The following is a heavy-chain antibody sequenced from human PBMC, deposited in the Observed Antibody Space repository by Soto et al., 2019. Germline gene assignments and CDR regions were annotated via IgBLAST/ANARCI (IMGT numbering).Heavy chain of an antibody. J-gene: IGHJ4*02. V-gene: IGHV4-39*01. D-gene: IGHD3-22*01. CDR3: MLGSGWKDFDY. Sequence: SETLSLTCTVSGGSITSSSYYWGWIRQPPGKGLEWIGSIYYTGSTYYNPSLKSRVTISVDTSKNQFSLKLRSVTAADTAVYYCMLGSGWKDFDYWGQGTLVTXSS. CDR2: IYYTGST. CDR1: GGSITSSSYY.